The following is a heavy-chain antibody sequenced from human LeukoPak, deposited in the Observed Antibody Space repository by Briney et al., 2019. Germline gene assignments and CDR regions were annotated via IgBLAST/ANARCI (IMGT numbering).Heavy chain of an antibody. CDR3: ARGRKYSAFDF. D-gene: IGHD6-6*01. CDR1: GSTLDTYG. V-gene: IGHV1-18*01. J-gene: IGHJ4*02. CDR2: ISPNNGNT. Sequence: VASVKVSCKASGSTLDTYGIGWVRQAPGQGLEWLGWISPNNGNTNYVQKFRGRLIMTTDPSRNTIYMEFKSLTSDDTAVYYCARGRKYSAFDFWGLGTLVTVSS.